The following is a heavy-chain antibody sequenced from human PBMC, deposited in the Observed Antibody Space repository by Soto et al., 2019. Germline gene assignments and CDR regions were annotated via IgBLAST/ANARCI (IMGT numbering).Heavy chain of an antibody. D-gene: IGHD1-26*01. CDR3: AGDLGSGSYYGALEI. CDR1: GYIFTGYH. CDR2: ISAYNGNT. J-gene: IGHJ3*02. V-gene: IGHV1-18*04. Sequence: GASVKVSCKPSGYIFTGYHMPWVRQAPGQGLEWMGWISAYNGNTNYAQKLQGRVTMTADTATSTAYMELRSLRSEDTAVYYCAGDLGSGSYYGALEIWGQGTMVTVSS.